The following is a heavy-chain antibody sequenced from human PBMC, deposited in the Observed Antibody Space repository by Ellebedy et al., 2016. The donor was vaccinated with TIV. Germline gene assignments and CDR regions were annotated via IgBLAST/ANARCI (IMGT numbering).Heavy chain of an antibody. Sequence: GESLKISXAASGFTFSSYAMHWVRQAPGKGLEWVAVISYDGSNKYYADSVKGRFTISRDNSKNTLYLQINSLRAEDAAVYYCARGLGKNWGFYSWGQGTLVTVSS. D-gene: IGHD7-27*01. V-gene: IGHV3-30-3*01. CDR1: GFTFSSYA. J-gene: IGHJ5*01. CDR3: ARGLGKNWGFYS. CDR2: ISYDGSNK.